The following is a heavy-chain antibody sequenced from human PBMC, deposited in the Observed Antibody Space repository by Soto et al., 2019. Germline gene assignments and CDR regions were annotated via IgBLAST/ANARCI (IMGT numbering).Heavy chain of an antibody. Sequence: SGPTRVNTTQTLTLTCTFSGFSLSTSGVGVGWIRQPPGKALEWLALIYWDDDKRYSPSLKSRLTITKDTSKNQVVLTMTNMDPVDTATYYCAHRLIPDYFSTTAPLDAFDIWGQGTMVTVSS. CDR3: AHRLIPDYFSTTAPLDAFDI. D-gene: IGHD3-16*01. CDR2: IYWDDDK. J-gene: IGHJ3*02. CDR1: GFSLSTSGVG. V-gene: IGHV2-5*02.